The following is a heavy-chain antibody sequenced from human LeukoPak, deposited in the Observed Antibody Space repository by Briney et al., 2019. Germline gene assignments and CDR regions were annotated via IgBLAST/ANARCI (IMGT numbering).Heavy chain of an antibody. J-gene: IGHJ4*02. CDR1: GFTFSSYA. Sequence: PGGSLRLSCAASGFTFSSYAMSWVRQAPGKGLEWISAISGSGSSTYYADSVKGRFTISRDNPKNTLYLQMNSLRAEDTAVYYCAKGVSTAEDPFDYWGQGTLVTVSS. CDR2: ISGSGSST. CDR3: AKGVSTAEDPFDY. D-gene: IGHD2/OR15-2a*01. V-gene: IGHV3-23*01.